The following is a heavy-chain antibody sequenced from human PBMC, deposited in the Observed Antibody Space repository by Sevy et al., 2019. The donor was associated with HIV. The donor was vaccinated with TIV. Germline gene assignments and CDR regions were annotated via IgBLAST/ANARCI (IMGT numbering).Heavy chain of an antibody. CDR2: ISYDGSNK. CDR1: GFTFSSYG. CDR3: AKDFWAYSYGSDGGWFDP. J-gene: IGHJ5*02. Sequence: GGSLRLSCAASGFTFSSYGMHWVRQAPGKGLEWVAVISYDGSNKYDADSVKGRFTISRDNSKNTLYLQMNSLRAEDTAVYYCAKDFWAYSYGSDGGWFDPRGQGTLVTVSS. D-gene: IGHD5-18*01. V-gene: IGHV3-30*18.